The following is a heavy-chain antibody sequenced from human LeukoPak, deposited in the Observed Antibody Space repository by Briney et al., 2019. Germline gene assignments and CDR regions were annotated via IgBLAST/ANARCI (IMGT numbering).Heavy chain of an antibody. CDR1: GYTFTGYY. CDR2: INPNSGGT. V-gene: IGHV1-2*02. CDR3: ASGASIAAAGTLVDY. D-gene: IGHD6-13*01. J-gene: IGHJ4*02. Sequence: ASVKVSCKASGYTFTGYYMHWVRQAPGQGLEWMGWINPNSGGTNYAQKFQGRVTMTRDTSISTAHMELSRLRSDDTAVYYCASGASIAAAGTLVDYWGQGTLVTVSS.